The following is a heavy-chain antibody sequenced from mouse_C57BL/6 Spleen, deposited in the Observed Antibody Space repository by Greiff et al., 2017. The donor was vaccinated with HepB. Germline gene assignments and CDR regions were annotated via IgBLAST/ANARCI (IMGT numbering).Heavy chain of an antibody. D-gene: IGHD1-1*01. V-gene: IGHV1-37*01. CDR1: GYSFTGYF. CDR2: INPYNGDT. J-gene: IGHJ1*03. Sequence: EVQGVESGPELVKPGASVKISCKASGYSFTGYFMNWVKQSHGKSLEWIGRINPYNGDTVYNQKFKGKATLTGDKSSSTAHMELVSLTSEDFAVYYCARGYYGSGYFDVWGTGTTVTVSS. CDR3: ARGYYGSGYFDV.